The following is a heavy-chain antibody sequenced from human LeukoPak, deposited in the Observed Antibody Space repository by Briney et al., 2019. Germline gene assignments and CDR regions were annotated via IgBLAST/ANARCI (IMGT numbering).Heavy chain of an antibody. V-gene: IGHV3-48*04. CDR3: ARDRVGGRYYYGMDV. J-gene: IGHJ6*02. CDR2: ISSTATTI. Sequence: GGSLRLSCAASGFSFTTYSINWVRQAPGKGLEWVSYISSTATTIYYADSVKGRFTISRDNAINSVYLQMSSLRVEDTAVYYCARDRVGGRYYYGMDVWGQGTTVTVSS. D-gene: IGHD3-16*01. CDR1: GFSFTTYS.